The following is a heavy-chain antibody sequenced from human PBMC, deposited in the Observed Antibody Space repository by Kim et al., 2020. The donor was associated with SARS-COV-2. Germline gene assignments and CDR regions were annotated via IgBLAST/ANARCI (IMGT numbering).Heavy chain of an antibody. V-gene: IGHV4-34*01. Sequence: SETLSLTCAVYGGSFSGYYWSWIRQPPGKGLEWIGEINHSGSTNYNPSLKSRVTISVDTSKNQFSLKLSSVTAADTAVYYCARGYSGYDLGFYYYYGMDV. CDR2: INHSGST. J-gene: IGHJ6*01. CDR1: GGSFSGYY. D-gene: IGHD5-12*01. CDR3: ARGYSGYDLGFYYYYGMDV.